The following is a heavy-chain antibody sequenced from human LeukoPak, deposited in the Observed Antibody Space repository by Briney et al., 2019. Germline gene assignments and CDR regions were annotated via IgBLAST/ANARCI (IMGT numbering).Heavy chain of an antibody. CDR1: GFTLSNYW. Sequence: PGGSLRLSCAASGFTLSNYWMSWVRQTPGKGLEWVANIKQDGSEKNYVDSVKGRFTISRDNDKNSLYLQMDSLRAEDTAVYYCAKDKIVGVSWLDPWGQGILVSVSS. V-gene: IGHV3-7*03. J-gene: IGHJ5*02. CDR2: IKQDGSEK. D-gene: IGHD1-26*01. CDR3: AKDKIVGVSWLDP.